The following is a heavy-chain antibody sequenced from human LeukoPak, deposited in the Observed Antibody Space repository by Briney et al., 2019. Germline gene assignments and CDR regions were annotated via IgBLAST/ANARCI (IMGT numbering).Heavy chain of an antibody. D-gene: IGHD3-22*01. CDR3: ARGAPPGSYYYDSSGYSWFDP. CDR1: GYTFTGYY. Sequence: EASVKVSCKASGYTFTGYYMHWVRQAPGQGLEWMGWINPNSGGTNYAQKFQGRVTMTRDTSISTAYMELSRLRSDDTAVYYCARGAPPGSYYYDSSGYSWFDPWGQGTLVTVSS. V-gene: IGHV1-2*02. J-gene: IGHJ5*02. CDR2: INPNSGGT.